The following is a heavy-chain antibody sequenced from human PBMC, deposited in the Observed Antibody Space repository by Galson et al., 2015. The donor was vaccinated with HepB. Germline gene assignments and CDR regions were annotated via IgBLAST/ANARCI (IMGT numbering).Heavy chain of an antibody. D-gene: IGHD3-10*01. Sequence: SLRLSCAASGFTFSSYAMSWVRQAPGKGLEWVSAISSSGGSTYYADSVKGRFTISRDNSKNTLYLQMNSLRAEDTAVYYCARDYYGSGSYHYYFDYWGQGTLVTVSS. V-gene: IGHV3-23*01. CDR1: GFTFSSYA. J-gene: IGHJ4*02. CDR3: ARDYYGSGSYHYYFDY. CDR2: ISSSGGST.